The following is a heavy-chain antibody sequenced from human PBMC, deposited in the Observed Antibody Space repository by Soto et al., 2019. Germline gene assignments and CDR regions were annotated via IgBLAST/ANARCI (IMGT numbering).Heavy chain of an antibody. CDR3: ARNGYSSPFYAFDV. J-gene: IGHJ3*01. CDR1: GYFFTSYW. D-gene: IGHD6-19*01. V-gene: IGHV5-51*01. Sequence: EVQLVQSGAEVKKSGESLKISCEASGYFFTSYWIGWVRQMPGKGLEWMGIIYPGDSDTRYSPSFQGQVTMSADKSTNTAYLQWSSLKASDTAMYYCARNGYSSPFYAFDVWGQGTMVTVSS. CDR2: IYPGDSDT.